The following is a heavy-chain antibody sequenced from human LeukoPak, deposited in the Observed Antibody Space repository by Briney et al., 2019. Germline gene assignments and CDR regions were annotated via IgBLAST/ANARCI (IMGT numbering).Heavy chain of an antibody. J-gene: IGHJ4*02. V-gene: IGHV4-59*01. CDR2: IYPSGGT. D-gene: IGHD6-6*01. Sequence: SETLSLTCTVSGGSISSYYWSWLRQPPGKGLEWIGYIYPSGGTNYNPSLKSRVNISVDTSKNQFSLKLSSVTAADTAYYYCARIPYGGSASLFDYWGQGTLVTVSS. CDR1: GGSISSYY. CDR3: ARIPYGGSASLFDY.